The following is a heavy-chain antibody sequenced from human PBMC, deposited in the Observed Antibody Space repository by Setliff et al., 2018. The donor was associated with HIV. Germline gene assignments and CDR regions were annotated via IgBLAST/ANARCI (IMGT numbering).Heavy chain of an antibody. J-gene: IGHJ3*02. Sequence: ASVKVSCKASGYTFLNYGISWVRQTPGRGLEWMAWINVGNGNTKTARKFQGRVALTTDTSTSTAHMELRNLRSDDTAVYYCARGGGGYYYVGAVDIWGQGTVVTVSS. CDR3: ARGGGGYYYVGAVDI. CDR1: GYTFLNYG. V-gene: IGHV1-18*01. D-gene: IGHD3-22*01. CDR2: INVGNGNT.